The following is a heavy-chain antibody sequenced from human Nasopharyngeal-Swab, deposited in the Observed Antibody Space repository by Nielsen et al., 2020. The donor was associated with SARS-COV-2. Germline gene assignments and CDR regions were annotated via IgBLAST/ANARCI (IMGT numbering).Heavy chain of an antibody. CDR2: ISHNSGT. V-gene: IGHV4-59*11. Sequence: GSLRLSCTVFGVSITSQYWSWIRQPPGKGLEWIGYISHNSGTSYNPSLKSRVTMFMDTSKNQFSLRLRSVTAADTAVYYCAKEGATGWFDPWGQGTLVTVSS. CDR1: GVSITSQY. J-gene: IGHJ5*02. CDR3: AKEGATGWFDP.